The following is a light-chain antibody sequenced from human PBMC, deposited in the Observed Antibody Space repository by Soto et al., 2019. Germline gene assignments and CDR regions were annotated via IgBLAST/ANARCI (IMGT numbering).Light chain of an antibody. Sequence: SYELTQPPSVSVAPEKTARITCGGNNIGSKRVHWYRQKPGQAPVLVIYYDSDRPSGIPERFSGSNSGNTATLTISRVEAXXXXXYXXQVWDITTDHYVFGTGTKVTVL. CDR2: YDS. CDR3: QVWDITTDHYV. J-gene: IGLJ1*01. CDR1: NIGSKR. V-gene: IGLV3-21*04.